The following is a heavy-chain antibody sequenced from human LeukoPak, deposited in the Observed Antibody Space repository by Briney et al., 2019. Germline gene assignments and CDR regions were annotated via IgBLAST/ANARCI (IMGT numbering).Heavy chain of an antibody. D-gene: IGHD3-16*02. CDR1: GFTFSNAW. Sequence: GGSLRLSCAASGFTFSNAWMSWVRQAPGKGLEWVGRIKSKTDGGTTDYAAPVKGRFTISRDDSKNTLYLQMNSLKTEDTAVYYCTTDTRDDYVWGSYRYTTPWIDYWGQGTLATVSS. CDR3: TTDTRDDYVWGSYRYTTPWIDY. V-gene: IGHV3-15*01. J-gene: IGHJ4*02. CDR2: IKSKTDGGTT.